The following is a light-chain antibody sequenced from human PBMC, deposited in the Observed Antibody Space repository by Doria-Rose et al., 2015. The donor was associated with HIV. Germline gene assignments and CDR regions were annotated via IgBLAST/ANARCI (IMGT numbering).Light chain of an antibody. J-gene: IGKJ5*01. V-gene: IGKV3-20*01. CDR2: DAS. CDR3: QQYGTSRGT. CDR1: QRGKSSY. Sequence: EIVMTQSPGTLSLSPGERATLSCRANQRGKSSYLAWYQQKPGQAPRLLIYDASTRATGIPDRFSGSGSGTDFTLTISRLEPEDVAVYYCQQYGTSRGTFGQGTRLEIK.